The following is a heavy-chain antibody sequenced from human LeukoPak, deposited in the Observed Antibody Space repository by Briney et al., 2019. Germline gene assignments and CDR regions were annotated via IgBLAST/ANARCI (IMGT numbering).Heavy chain of an antibody. CDR2: ISSSGSTI. V-gene: IGHV3-48*03. CDR1: GFTFSSYE. Sequence: GGSLRLSCAASGFTFSSYEMNWVRQAPGKGLEWVSYISSSGSTIYYADSVKGRFTISRDNAKNSLYLQMNSLRAEDTAVNYCARAGYDFWSGYYQSEYFDYWGQGTLVTVSS. J-gene: IGHJ4*02. CDR3: ARAGYDFWSGYYQSEYFDY. D-gene: IGHD3-3*01.